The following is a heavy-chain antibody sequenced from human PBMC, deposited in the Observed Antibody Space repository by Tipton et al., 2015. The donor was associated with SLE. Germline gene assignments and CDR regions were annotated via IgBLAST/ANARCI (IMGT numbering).Heavy chain of an antibody. J-gene: IGHJ5*02. CDR2: IFPGNSDT. V-gene: IGHV5-51*03. CDR1: GYDFFDYW. D-gene: IGHD3-10*01. CDR3: ARYMGESLLKNWFDP. Sequence: QSGAEVKKSGESLRISCQGSGYDFFDYWIAWVRQMPGKGLEYMGIIFPGNSDTRYSPSFQGQVTISADKSINTAYLQWRRLNASDTAIYYCARYMGESLLKNWFDPWGQGTLVTVSS.